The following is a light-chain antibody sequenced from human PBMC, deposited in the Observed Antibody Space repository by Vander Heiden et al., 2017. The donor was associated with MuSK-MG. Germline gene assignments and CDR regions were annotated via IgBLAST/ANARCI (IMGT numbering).Light chain of an antibody. V-gene: IGKV1-39*01. CDR2: AAS. CDR3: QQCDTTPCT. CDR1: QSISSY. J-gene: IGKJ2*02. Sequence: DIQMTQSPSSLSASVGDRVTITCRASQSISSYLNWYQQKPGKVPKLLIYAASSLQSGVPSRFSGSGSGTDFTLTISRLQPEDFATYYCQQCDTTPCTFGQGTKMEI.